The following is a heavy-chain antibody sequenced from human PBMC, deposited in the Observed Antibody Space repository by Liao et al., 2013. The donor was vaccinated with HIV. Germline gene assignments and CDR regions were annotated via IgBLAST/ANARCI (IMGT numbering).Heavy chain of an antibody. D-gene: IGHD1-26*01. Sequence: QVQLQESGPGLVQPSETLSLTCTVSRDSISTYYWSWVRQSPAKGLEWIGWIFHSGNTNYNPALNSRLTMSLDMSKAQFSLILTSMTAADTAIYFCAALDYYDYLAYWGQGILVTVSS. V-gene: IGHV4-59*13. J-gene: IGHJ4*02. CDR1: RDSISTYY. CDR3: AALDYYDYLAY. CDR2: IFHSGNT.